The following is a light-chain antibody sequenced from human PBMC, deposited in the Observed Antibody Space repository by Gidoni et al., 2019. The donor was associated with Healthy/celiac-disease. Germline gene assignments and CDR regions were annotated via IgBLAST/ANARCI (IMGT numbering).Light chain of an antibody. CDR1: QSVSIY. CDR3: QQRSNWLSIT. V-gene: IGKV3-11*01. CDR2: DAS. J-gene: IGKJ5*01. Sequence: EIVLTQSPATLSWSPGEGATLSCRASQSVSIYLAWYQQKPGQAPRLLIYDASNRATGIPARFSGSGSGTDFTLTISSLEPEDFAVYYCQQRSNWLSITFGQGTRLEIK.